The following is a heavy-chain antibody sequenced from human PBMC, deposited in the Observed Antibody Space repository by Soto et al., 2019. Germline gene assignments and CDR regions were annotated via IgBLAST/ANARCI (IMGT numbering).Heavy chain of an antibody. V-gene: IGHV5-51*01. J-gene: IGHJ3*02. CDR1: GYSFTNYW. Sequence: EVKLVQSGAELKKPGESLKISCKGSGYSFTNYWIGWVRQMPGEGLEWMGLIYPGDSDTRYSPSFQGQVTISADKSINTAYLQWSSLKAADTAMYYCARRITMARGVVPHAFDIWGQGTVVTVSS. CDR3: ARRITMARGVVPHAFDI. CDR2: IYPGDSDT. D-gene: IGHD3-10*01.